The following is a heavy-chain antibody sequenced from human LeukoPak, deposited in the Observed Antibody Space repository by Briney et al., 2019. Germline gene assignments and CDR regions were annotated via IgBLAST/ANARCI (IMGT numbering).Heavy chain of an antibody. J-gene: IGHJ4*02. CDR1: GYTFTCYY. CDR3: ARVRAHYGVVNPGFDY. Sequence: ASVKVSCKASGYTFTCYYIHWVRQPPAQGLELKGWINHNSGGTNYAKKFQGRVTMTRATSISTAYMELSGLGYDDRAVYYCARVRAHYGVVNPGFDYWGQGTLVTVSS. V-gene: IGHV1-2*02. D-gene: IGHD3-3*01. CDR2: INHNSGGT.